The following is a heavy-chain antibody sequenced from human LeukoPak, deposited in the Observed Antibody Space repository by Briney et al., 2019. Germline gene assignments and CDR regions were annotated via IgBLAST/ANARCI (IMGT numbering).Heavy chain of an antibody. V-gene: IGHV4-61*01. CDR2: IYYSGST. CDR3: AGDGPGGGKDH. D-gene: IGHD3-16*01. Sequence: SETLSLTCTVSGGSVSSGSYYWSWIRQPPGKGLEWIGYIYYSGSTNYNPSLKSRVTISVDTSKNQFSLKLSSVTAADTAVYYWAGDGPGGGKDHWGQGTLVTVSS. J-gene: IGHJ4*02. CDR1: GGSVSSGSYY.